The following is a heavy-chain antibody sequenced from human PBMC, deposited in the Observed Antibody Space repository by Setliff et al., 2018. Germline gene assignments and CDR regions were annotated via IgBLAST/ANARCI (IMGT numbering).Heavy chain of an antibody. Sequence: SETLSLTCAVYGGSFSGYYWSWIRQPPGKGLEWIGSIYYSGSTYYNPSLKSRVTISVDTSKNQFSLKLSSVTAADTAVYYCARVAQYSSSSFYYYYYGMDVWGQGTTVTVSS. J-gene: IGHJ6*02. CDR2: IYYSGST. CDR3: ARVAQYSSSSFYYYYYGMDV. D-gene: IGHD6-6*01. V-gene: IGHV4-34*01. CDR1: GGSFSGYY.